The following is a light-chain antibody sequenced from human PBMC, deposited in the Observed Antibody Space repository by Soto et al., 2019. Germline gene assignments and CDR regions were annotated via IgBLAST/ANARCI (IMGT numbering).Light chain of an antibody. V-gene: IGLV2-14*01. Sequence: QSVLTQPASGSGTPGQSITISCTGDNNDVGRYNYVSRYQQHPGKAPRLLIYDVTNRPSGVSNRFSGSKSGNTASLTISGLQAEDEADFYCSSYTTSATYVFGTGTKVTVL. CDR3: SSYTTSATYV. CDR1: NNDVGRYNY. CDR2: DVT. J-gene: IGLJ1*01.